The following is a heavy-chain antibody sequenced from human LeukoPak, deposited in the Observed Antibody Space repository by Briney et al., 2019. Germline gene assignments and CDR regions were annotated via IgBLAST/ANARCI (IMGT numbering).Heavy chain of an antibody. D-gene: IGHD3-10*01. Sequence: SETLSLTCAVYGGSFSGYYWSWVRQPPGKGLEWIGEINHSGSTNYNPSLKSRVIISVDTSKNQFSLKLRSVTTADTAVYYCARGASLGSVDYWGQGTLVTVSS. V-gene: IGHV4-34*01. CDR1: GGSFSGYY. J-gene: IGHJ4*02. CDR2: INHSGST. CDR3: ARGASLGSVDY.